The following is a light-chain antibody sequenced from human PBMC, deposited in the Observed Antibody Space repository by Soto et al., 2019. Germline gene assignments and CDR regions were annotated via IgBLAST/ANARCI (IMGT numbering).Light chain of an antibody. CDR2: AAS. CDR1: QSISNH. V-gene: IGKV1-39*01. Sequence: DIQMTQYPSSLSASVEDRVIITCRASQSISNHLNWYQQKPGKAPKLLIFAASSLQSGVPSRFSGSRSGPDFTLTISSLQPEDFATYYCQQSYSSPPTFGQGTNVDI. J-gene: IGKJ1*01. CDR3: QQSYSSPPT.